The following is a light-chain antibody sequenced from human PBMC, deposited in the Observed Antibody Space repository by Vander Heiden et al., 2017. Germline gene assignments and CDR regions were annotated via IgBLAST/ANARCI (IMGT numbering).Light chain of an antibody. Sequence: IVMTQSPDSLAVSPGERATVNCKSSQSVLHDKNYLAWYQQKPGQPPKLLFYWASTRQSGVPDRFSGSGSGTDFTLTISNLQAEDAAIYYCQQYYSSLTFGGGTKVEIK. J-gene: IGKJ4*01. CDR1: QSVLHDKNY. V-gene: IGKV4-1*01. CDR2: WAS. CDR3: QQYYSSLT.